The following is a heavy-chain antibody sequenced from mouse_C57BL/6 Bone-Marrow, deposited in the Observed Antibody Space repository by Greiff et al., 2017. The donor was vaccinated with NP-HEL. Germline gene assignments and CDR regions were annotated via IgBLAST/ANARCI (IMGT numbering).Heavy chain of an antibody. CDR2: ISDGGSYT. Sequence: EVKVVESGGGLVKPGGSLKLSCAASGFTFSSYAMSWVRQTPEKRLEWVATISDGGSYTYYPDNVQGRFTISRDHAKNNLYLQMSHLKSEDTAMYYCARAITAVVADWYYDVWGTGTTVTVSS. V-gene: IGHV5-4*03. J-gene: IGHJ1*03. CDR1: GFTFSSYA. CDR3: ARAITAVVADWYYDV. D-gene: IGHD1-1*01.